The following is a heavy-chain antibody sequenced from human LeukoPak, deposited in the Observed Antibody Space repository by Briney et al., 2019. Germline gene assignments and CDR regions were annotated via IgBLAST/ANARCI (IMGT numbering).Heavy chain of an antibody. J-gene: IGHJ3*02. Sequence: GGSLRLSCVASGLTVSNNHLNWVRQAPGKGLEWVSLIYSGGTTYYADSVKGRFTISTDNSKNTLYLQTNSLSVEDTAVYYCARGHVISAGQPDAFDIWGQGTMVTVCS. CDR2: IYSGGTT. CDR3: ARGHVISAGQPDAFDI. V-gene: IGHV3-66*01. D-gene: IGHD6-13*01. CDR1: GLTVSNNH.